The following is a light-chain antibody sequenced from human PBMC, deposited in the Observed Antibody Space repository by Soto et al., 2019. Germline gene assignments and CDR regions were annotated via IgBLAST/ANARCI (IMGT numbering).Light chain of an antibody. Sequence: GEVAPLSCSTSQSVSTYFAWYQQKPAQAPRLRSYCASSISTVIPSIFSGSKSGTDFTLTISSLGPEAFAVYYCQQRSSWPVPFGQGTRLEIK. CDR3: QQRSSWPVP. CDR1: QSVSTY. J-gene: IGKJ5*01. CDR2: CAS. V-gene: IGKV3-11*01.